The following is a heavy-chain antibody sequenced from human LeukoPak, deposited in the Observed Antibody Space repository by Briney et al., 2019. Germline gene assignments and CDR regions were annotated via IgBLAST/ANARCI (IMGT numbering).Heavy chain of an antibody. CDR3: ARDFCSSRGLLCYSPGEGIDY. D-gene: IGHD3-10*01. CDR1: GFTFSSYG. CDR2: IWYDVSNK. J-gene: IGHJ4*02. V-gene: IGHV3-33*01. Sequence: GGSLTLSCPPSGFTFSSYGMHWVRQAPGKGLEWVAVIWYDVSNKYYADSVKGRFTISRDNSKNTLYLQMNSLRAEGTAVYYCARDFCSSRGLLCYSPGEGIDYCGQGTLVTVSS.